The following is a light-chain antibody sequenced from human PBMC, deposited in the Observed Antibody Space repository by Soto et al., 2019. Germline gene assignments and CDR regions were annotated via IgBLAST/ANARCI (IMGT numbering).Light chain of an antibody. CDR3: QQVNSYPQT. CDR2: DAS. J-gene: IGKJ5*01. CDR1: QGISSC. Sequence: EIQMTHSPSSVSASVGDRVTITCRASQGISSCLAWYQQKSGKAPKLLIYDASSLQSGVPSRFSGSRSGTDFTLTISSLQPEDFATYYCQQVNSYPQTFGQGTRLEI. V-gene: IGKV1-12*01.